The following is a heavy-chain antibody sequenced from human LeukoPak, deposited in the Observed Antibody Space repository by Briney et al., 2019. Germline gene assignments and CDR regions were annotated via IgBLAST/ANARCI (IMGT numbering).Heavy chain of an antibody. Sequence: SETLSLTCTVSGGSISSYYWSWIRQPPGKGLEWIGYIYYSGSTNYNPSLKSRVTISVDTSKNRFSLKLSSVTAADTAVYYCARGYSSGWYFGNWFDPWGQGTLVTVSS. D-gene: IGHD6-19*01. CDR2: IYYSGST. J-gene: IGHJ5*02. V-gene: IGHV4-59*01. CDR1: GGSISSYY. CDR3: ARGYSSGWYFGNWFDP.